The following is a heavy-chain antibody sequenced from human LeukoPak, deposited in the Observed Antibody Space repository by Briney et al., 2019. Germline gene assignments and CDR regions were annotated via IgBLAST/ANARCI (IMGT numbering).Heavy chain of an antibody. V-gene: IGHV5-51*01. D-gene: IGHD2-2*02. CDR3: ARGGSNRYCSSTSCYTEGAYFDY. Sequence: PGESLEISCKGSGYSFTSYWIGWVRQMPGKGLEWMGIIYPGDSDTRYSPSFQGQVTISADKSISTAYLQWSSLKASDTAMYYCARGGSNRYCSSTSCYTEGAYFDYWGQGTLVTVSS. CDR2: IYPGDSDT. J-gene: IGHJ4*02. CDR1: GYSFTSYW.